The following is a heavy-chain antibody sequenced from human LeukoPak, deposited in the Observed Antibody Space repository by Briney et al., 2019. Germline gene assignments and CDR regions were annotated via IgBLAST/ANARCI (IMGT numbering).Heavy chain of an antibody. CDR1: GGTFSSYA. J-gene: IGHJ6*02. V-gene: IGHV1-69*01. D-gene: IGHD2-15*01. Sequence: ASVKASCKASGGTFSSYAISWVRQAPGQGLEWMGGIIPIFGTANYAQKFQGRVTITADESTSTAYMELSSLRSEDTAVYYCARDLEVVAATYLGYYYGMDVWGQGTTVTVSS. CDR3: ARDLEVVAATYLGYYYGMDV. CDR2: IIPIFGTA.